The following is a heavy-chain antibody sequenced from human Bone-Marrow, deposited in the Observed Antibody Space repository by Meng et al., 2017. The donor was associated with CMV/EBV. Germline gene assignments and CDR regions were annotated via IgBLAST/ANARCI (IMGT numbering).Heavy chain of an antibody. CDR1: GYTFTSYG. J-gene: IGHJ3*02. CDR2: ISAYNGNT. D-gene: IGHD2-21*01. CDR3: VRPIAGKYAFDI. Sequence: ASVKVSCKASGYTFTSYGISWVRQAPGQGLEWMGWISAYNGNTNYAQKLQGRVTMTTDTSTSTAYMELRSLRSDDTAVYYSVRPIAGKYAFDIWGQGTMVTVSS. V-gene: IGHV1-18*01.